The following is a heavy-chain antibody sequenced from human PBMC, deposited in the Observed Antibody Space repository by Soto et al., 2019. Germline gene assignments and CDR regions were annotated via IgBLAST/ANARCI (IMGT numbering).Heavy chain of an antibody. D-gene: IGHD2-15*01. CDR1: GFTFSSYG. J-gene: IGHJ4*02. CDR3: ARCRGGSCYLDY. Sequence: GGSLRLSCAASGFTFSSYGMHWVRQAPGKGLEWVAVIWYDGSNKYYADSVKGRFTISRDNSKNTLYLQMNSLRAEDTAVYYCARCRGGSCYLDYWGQGTLVTVSS. V-gene: IGHV3-33*01. CDR2: IWYDGSNK.